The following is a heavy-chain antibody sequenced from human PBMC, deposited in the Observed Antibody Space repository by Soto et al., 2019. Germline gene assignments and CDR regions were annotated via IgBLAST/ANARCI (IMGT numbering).Heavy chain of an antibody. CDR1: GFTFDDYA. V-gene: IGHV3-9*01. D-gene: IGHD3-3*01. CDR2: ISWSTRSI. Sequence: PGGSLRLSCVASGFTFDDYAMHWVRQIPGKGLEWVSGISWSTRSIGYGASLRGRFLNSRDNANNSLYLQMNDLRPEDTALYYCGKASSSNSWSPIDYWGQGTMVTVSS. J-gene: IGHJ4*02. CDR3: GKASSSNSWSPIDY.